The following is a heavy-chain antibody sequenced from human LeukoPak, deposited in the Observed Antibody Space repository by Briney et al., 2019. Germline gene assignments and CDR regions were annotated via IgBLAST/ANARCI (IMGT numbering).Heavy chain of an antibody. D-gene: IGHD4-17*01. Sequence: PGRSLRLSCAASGFTFSSYGMHWVRQAPGKGLEWVAVISYVGSNKYYADSVKGRFTISRDNSKNTLYLQMNSLRAEDTAVYYCAKGPYGDYDYWGQGTLVTVSS. CDR3: AKGPYGDYDY. J-gene: IGHJ4*02. V-gene: IGHV3-30*18. CDR2: ISYVGSNK. CDR1: GFTFSSYG.